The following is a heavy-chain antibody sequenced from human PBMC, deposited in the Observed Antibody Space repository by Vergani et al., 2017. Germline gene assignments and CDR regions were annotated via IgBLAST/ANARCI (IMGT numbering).Heavy chain of an antibody. CDR2: IFYSGST. J-gene: IGHJ2*01. CDR1: GGSISSYY. CDR3: ARIDYDFWSGYYQSAWYFDL. V-gene: IGHV4-59*01. Sequence: VQQQESGPGLVKPSETLSLTCTVSGGSISSYYWSWIRQPPGEGLEWIGYIFYSGSTNYNPSLKSRVTISVDTSKNQFSLKLRSVTAADTAVYYCARIDYDFWSGYYQSAWYFDLWGRGTLVTVSS. D-gene: IGHD3-3*01.